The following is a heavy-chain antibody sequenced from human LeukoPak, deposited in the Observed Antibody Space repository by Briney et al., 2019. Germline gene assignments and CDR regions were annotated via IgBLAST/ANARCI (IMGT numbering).Heavy chain of an antibody. CDR1: GFSVSLNY. CDR3: ARVGDHFHWYFDL. CDR2: IYSGSDT. Sequence: GGSLRLSCAASGFSVSLNYMNWVRQAPGKGLEWVSIIYSGSDTYYADSVKGRFTISRDSSKNMLFLHMNSLRAEDTAVYYCARVGDHFHWYFDLWGRGTLVTVSS. D-gene: IGHD3-3*02. V-gene: IGHV3-53*01. J-gene: IGHJ2*01.